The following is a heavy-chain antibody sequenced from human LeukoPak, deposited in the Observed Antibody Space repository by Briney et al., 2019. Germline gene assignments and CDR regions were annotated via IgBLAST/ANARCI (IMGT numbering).Heavy chain of an antibody. V-gene: IGHV4-59*01. Sequence: KPSETLSLTCTVSGGSISTYYWSWIRQPPGKGLEWIGYIYYNGNTNYNPSLKSRVTISVDTSKKQFSLRLSSVTAADTAVYYCASSRGMGQFDPWGKGTLVTVSS. CDR3: ASSRGMGQFDP. CDR1: GGSISTYY. J-gene: IGHJ5*02. D-gene: IGHD3-10*01. CDR2: IYYNGNT.